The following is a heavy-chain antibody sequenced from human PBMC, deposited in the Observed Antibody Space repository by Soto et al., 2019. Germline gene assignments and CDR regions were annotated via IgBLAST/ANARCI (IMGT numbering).Heavy chain of an antibody. D-gene: IGHD3-22*01. Sequence: GASVKVSCKASGYTFTSYAMPWVRPAPGQRLEWMVWINAGNGNTKYSQKFQGRVTITRDTSASTAYMELSSLRSEDTAVYYCARGQGYYYAPNWFDPCGQGTLVTVSS. CDR3: ARGQGYYYAPNWFDP. V-gene: IGHV1-3*01. CDR1: GYTFTSYA. J-gene: IGHJ5*02. CDR2: INAGNGNT.